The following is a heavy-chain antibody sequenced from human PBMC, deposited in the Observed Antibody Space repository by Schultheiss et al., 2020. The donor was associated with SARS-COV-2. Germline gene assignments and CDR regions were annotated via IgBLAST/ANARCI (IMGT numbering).Heavy chain of an antibody. Sequence: GGSLRLSCAASGFTFDDYAMHWVRQAPGKGLEWVSGISWNSGSIGYADSVKGRFTISRDNAKNSLYLQMNSLRAEDTALYYSANLVTPPQGSGYHITQADAFDIWGQGTMVTVSS. CDR1: GFTFDDYA. J-gene: IGHJ3*02. D-gene: IGHD3-3*01. CDR2: ISWNSGSI. V-gene: IGHV3-9*01. CDR3: ANLVTPPQGSGYHITQADAFDI.